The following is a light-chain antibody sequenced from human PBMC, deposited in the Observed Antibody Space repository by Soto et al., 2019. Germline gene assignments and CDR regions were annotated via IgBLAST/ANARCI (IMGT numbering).Light chain of an antibody. J-gene: IGKJ1*01. CDR1: QTVSSSY. Sequence: EIVLTQSPGTLSLSPGERATLSCRASQTVSSSYLAWYQHKPGQAPRLLIYGASSRATGIPDRFSGSGSGTDFTLTISRLEPEDVAVYYCQQYGGSPRTFGQGTKVEIK. V-gene: IGKV3-20*01. CDR2: GAS. CDR3: QQYGGSPRT.